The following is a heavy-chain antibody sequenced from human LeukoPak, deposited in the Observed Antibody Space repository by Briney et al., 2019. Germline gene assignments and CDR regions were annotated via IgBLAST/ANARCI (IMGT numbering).Heavy chain of an antibody. J-gene: IGHJ6*03. CDR3: ARRGYYGSGSYYASDYYYMDV. V-gene: IGHV4-59*12. CDR1: GGSISSYY. CDR2: IYYSGST. Sequence: SETLSLTCTVSGGSISSYYWSWIRQPPGKGLEWIGYIYYSGSTNYNPSLKSRVTISVDTSKNQFSLKLSSVTAADTAVYYCARRGYYGSGSYYASDYYYMDVWGKGTTVTISS. D-gene: IGHD3-10*01.